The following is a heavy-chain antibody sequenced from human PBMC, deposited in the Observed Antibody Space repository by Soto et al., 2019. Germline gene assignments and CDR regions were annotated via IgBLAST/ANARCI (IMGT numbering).Heavy chain of an antibody. CDR2: ISYDGSNK. CDR3: ARGRHYYGPTDGLREGYYFDY. D-gene: IGHD3-10*01. Sequence: GGSLRLSCAASGFTFSSYAMHWVRQAPGKGLEWVAVISYDGSNKYYADSVKGRFTISRDNSKNTLYLQMNSLRAEDTAVYYCARGRHYYGPTDGLREGYYFDYWGQGTLVTVSS. V-gene: IGHV3-30-3*01. J-gene: IGHJ4*02. CDR1: GFTFSSYA.